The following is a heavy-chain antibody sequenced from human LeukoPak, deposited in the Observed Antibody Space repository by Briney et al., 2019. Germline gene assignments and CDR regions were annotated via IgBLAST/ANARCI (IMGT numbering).Heavy chain of an antibody. CDR2: ISYDGSNK. CDR1: GFTFSSYA. Sequence: GGSLRLSCAASGFTFSSYAMHWVRQAPGKGLEWVAVISYDGSNKYCADSVKGRFTISRDNSKNTLYLQMNSLRAEDTAVYYCARDQGACSSTSCSEGVDYWGQGTLVTVSS. J-gene: IGHJ4*02. V-gene: IGHV3-30*04. CDR3: ARDQGACSSTSCSEGVDY. D-gene: IGHD2-2*01.